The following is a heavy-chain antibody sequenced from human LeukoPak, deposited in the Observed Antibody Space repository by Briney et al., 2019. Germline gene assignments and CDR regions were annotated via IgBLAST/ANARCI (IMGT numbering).Heavy chain of an antibody. J-gene: IGHJ6*03. CDR3: TPYCSGGSCHYYYMDV. CDR1: GFTFSTYG. CDR2: ISGSGGST. D-gene: IGHD2-15*01. V-gene: IGHV3-23*01. Sequence: GGSLRLSCVGSGFTFSTYGMSWVRQAPGKGLEWVSAISGSGGSTYYADSVKGRFTISRDNSKNTLYLQMNSLRAEDTAVYYCTPYCSGGSCHYYYMDVWGKGTTVTVSS.